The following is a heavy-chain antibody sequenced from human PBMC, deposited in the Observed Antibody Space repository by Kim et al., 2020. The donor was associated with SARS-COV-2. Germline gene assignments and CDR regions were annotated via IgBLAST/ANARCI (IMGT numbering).Heavy chain of an antibody. CDR3: ARGLVAAKNPYYFDY. CDR2: ISYDGSNK. D-gene: IGHD2-15*01. Sequence: GGSLRLSCAASGFTFSSYAMHRVRQAPGKGLEWVAVISYDGSNKYYADSVKGRFTISRDNSKNTLYLQMNSLRAEDTAVYYCARGLVAAKNPYYFDYWGQGTLVTVSS. J-gene: IGHJ4*02. V-gene: IGHV3-30*04. CDR1: GFTFSSYA.